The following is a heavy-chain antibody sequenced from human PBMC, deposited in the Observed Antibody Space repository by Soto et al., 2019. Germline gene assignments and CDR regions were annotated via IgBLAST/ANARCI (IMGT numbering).Heavy chain of an antibody. CDR3: AREDSGAFFDF. CDR2: IYSGTT. V-gene: IGHV4-30-2*01. Sequence: LSLTCAVSGGSIISGGYSWSWIRQPPGKGLEWIGYIYSGTTHYNPSPESRVTIAMDRSKNQVSMSLKSVTAADTAVYYCAREDSGAFFDFWGQGTLVTVSS. D-gene: IGHD2-15*01. J-gene: IGHJ4*02. CDR1: GGSIISGGYS.